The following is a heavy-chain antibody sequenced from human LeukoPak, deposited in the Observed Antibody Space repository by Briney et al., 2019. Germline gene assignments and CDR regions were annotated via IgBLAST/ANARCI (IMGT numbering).Heavy chain of an antibody. CDR3: AKVVATIRWFDY. V-gene: IGHV3-23*01. J-gene: IGHJ4*02. CDR2: ISGSGGST. D-gene: IGHD5-24*01. Sequence: QSGGSLRLSCAASGFTFSSYAMSWVRQAPGKGLEWVSAISGSGGSTYYADSVKGRFTISRDNSKNTLYLLMNSLRAEDTAVYYCAKVVATIRWFDYWGQGTLVTVSS. CDR1: GFTFSSYA.